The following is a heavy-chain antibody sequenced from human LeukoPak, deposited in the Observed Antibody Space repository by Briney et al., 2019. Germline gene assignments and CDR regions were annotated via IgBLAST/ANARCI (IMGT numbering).Heavy chain of an antibody. CDR2: IKSKTDGGTT. CDR1: GFTFSNAW. V-gene: IGHV3-15*01. Sequence: GGSLRLSCAASGFTFSNAWMSWVRQAPGKGLEWVGRIKSKTDGGTTDYAAPVKGRFTISRDDSKNTLYLQMNSLKTEDTAVYYCTTHAWFGEYFQRWGQGTLVTVSS. CDR3: TTHAWFGEYFQR. J-gene: IGHJ1*01. D-gene: IGHD3-10*01.